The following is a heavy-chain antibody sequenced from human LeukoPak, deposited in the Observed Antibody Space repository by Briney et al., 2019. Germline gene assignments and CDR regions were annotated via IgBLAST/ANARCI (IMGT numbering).Heavy chain of an antibody. CDR1: GYSISSGYY. V-gene: IGHV4-38-2*02. CDR2: IYHSGST. Sequence: SETLSLTCTVSGYSISSGYYWGWIRQPPGKGLEGIGSIYHSGSTYYNPSLKSRVTISVDTSKNQFSLKLSSVTAADTAVYYCARVSSGYYNGAFDIWGQGTMVTVSS. CDR3: ARVSSGYYNGAFDI. D-gene: IGHD3-3*01. J-gene: IGHJ3*02.